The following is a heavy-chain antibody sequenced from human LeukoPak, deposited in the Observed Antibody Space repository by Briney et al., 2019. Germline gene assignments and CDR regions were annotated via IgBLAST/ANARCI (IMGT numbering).Heavy chain of an antibody. CDR2: ISSNSSYT. Sequence: AGSLTLPCAASGFTFSDDYMSWIRQAPGQGLELVSYISSNSSYTNYADSVKGRFTISRDTAKNSLYLEMNCLRAEDTAVYYCARGDCSSTSCYASWGKHYYYYYGMDVWGKGTPVTVSS. V-gene: IGHV3-11*06. D-gene: IGHD2-2*01. J-gene: IGHJ6*04. CDR3: ARGDCSSTSCYASWGKHYYYYYGMDV. CDR1: GFTFSDDY.